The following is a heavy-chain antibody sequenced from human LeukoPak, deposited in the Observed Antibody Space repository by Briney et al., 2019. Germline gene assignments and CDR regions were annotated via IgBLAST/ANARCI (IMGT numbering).Heavy chain of an antibody. CDR1: GGSISSYY. CDR2: IYYSGST. V-gene: IGHV4-59*01. Sequence: PSETLSLTCTVSGGSISSYYWSWIRQPPGKGLEWIGYIYYSGSTNYNPSLKSRVTISVDTSKNQFSLKLTSVTAADTAVYYCARDRLGSKASIPGYDTRTQFDPWGQGTLVTVSS. CDR3: ARDRLGSKASIPGYDTRTQFDP. J-gene: IGHJ5*02. D-gene: IGHD3-22*01.